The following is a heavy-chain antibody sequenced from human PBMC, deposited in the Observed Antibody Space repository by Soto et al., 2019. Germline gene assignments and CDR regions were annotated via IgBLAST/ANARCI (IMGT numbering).Heavy chain of an antibody. J-gene: IGHJ4*02. CDR1: GCTVSRNY. V-gene: IGHV3-66*01. Sequence: EVQVVESGGGLVQPGGSLRISCAASGCTVSRNYMSWVRQAPGKGLEWVSVIYSGGNTYYADSVRGRFTVSRDNSKNKIYLQMNSLRVEDTAMYYCASDGTLEYWGQGTLVTVS. CDR2: IYSGGNT. CDR3: ASDGTLEY. D-gene: IGHD6-13*01.